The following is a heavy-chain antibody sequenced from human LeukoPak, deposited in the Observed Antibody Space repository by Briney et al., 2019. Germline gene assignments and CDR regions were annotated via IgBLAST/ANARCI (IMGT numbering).Heavy chain of an antibody. V-gene: IGHV1-2*02. CDR1: GYTFTGYY. CDR3: ARGRFSRSGWYLANQNRNPKNFDY. D-gene: IGHD6-19*01. CDR2: INPNSGGT. Sequence: ASVTVSCKASGYTFTGYYMHWVRQAPGQGLEWMGWINPNSGGTNYAQKFQGRVTMTRNTSISTAYMELSSLRSEDTAVYYCARGRFSRSGWYLANQNRNPKNFDYWGQGTLVTVSS. J-gene: IGHJ4*02.